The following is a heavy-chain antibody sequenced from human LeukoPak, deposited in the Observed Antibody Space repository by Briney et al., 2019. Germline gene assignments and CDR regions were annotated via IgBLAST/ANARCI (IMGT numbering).Heavy chain of an antibody. J-gene: IGHJ3*02. Sequence: GGSLRLSCAASGFTFSAYWMHWVRQAPGKGLVWVARINKDGSYTSYEDSVKGRFTISRDNAKNTLYLQMNSLRAEDTALFYCARGGYTGVFDIWGQGTRVTVSS. CDR1: GFTFSAYW. CDR2: INKDGSYT. V-gene: IGHV3-74*01. CDR3: ARGGYTGVFDI. D-gene: IGHD5-18*01.